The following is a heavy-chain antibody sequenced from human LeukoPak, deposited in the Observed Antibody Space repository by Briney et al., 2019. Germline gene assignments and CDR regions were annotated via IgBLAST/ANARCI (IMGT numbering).Heavy chain of an antibody. CDR3: ARDTVINPGFDP. CDR2: IYYRGNT. V-gene: IGHV4-39*07. D-gene: IGHD4-17*01. Sequence: KPSETLSLTCTVSGGSISTSSYFWGWIRQPPGKGLEWIGSIYYRGNTYFNSSLKSRVTMSVDTSKNQFSLKLTSVTAADTAVYYCARDTVINPGFDPWGQGTLVIVSS. J-gene: IGHJ5*02. CDR1: GGSISTSSYF.